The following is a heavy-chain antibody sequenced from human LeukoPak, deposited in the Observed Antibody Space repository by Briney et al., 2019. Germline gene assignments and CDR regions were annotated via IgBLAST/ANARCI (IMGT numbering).Heavy chain of an antibody. CDR3: ARGGQTLRSAADTPTDAFDI. V-gene: IGHV1-2*04. CDR1: GYTFTGYY. D-gene: IGHD6-13*01. J-gene: IGHJ3*02. CDR2: INPNSGGT. Sequence: ASVKVSCKASGYTFTGYYMHWVRQAPGQGLEWMGWINPNSGGTNYAQKFQGWVTMTRDTSISTAYMELSRLRSDDTAVYYCARGGQTLRSAADTPTDAFDIWGQGTMVTVSS.